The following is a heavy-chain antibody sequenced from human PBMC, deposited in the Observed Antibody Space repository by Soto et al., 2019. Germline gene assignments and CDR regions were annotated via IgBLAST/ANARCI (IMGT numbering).Heavy chain of an antibody. CDR2: ISGNGGST. CDR3: AKDVSYCSGGGCYPNWFDP. CDR1: GFTFSSYA. D-gene: IGHD2-15*01. Sequence: EVQLLESGGGLVQPGGSLRLSCAASGFTFSSYAMSWVRQAPGKGLEWVSAISGNGGSTYYADSVKGRFTVSRDSSKNTLSLQMNSLRGEDTAVYYCAKDVSYCSGGGCYPNWFDPWGQGTLVTVSS. J-gene: IGHJ5*02. V-gene: IGHV3-23*01.